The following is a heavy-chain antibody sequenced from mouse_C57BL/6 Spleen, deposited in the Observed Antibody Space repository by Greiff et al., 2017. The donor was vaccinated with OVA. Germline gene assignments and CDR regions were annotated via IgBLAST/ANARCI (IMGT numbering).Heavy chain of an antibody. D-gene: IGHD2-2*01. CDR1: GFTIKNTY. CDR2: IDPANGNT. CDR3: ARYGYPWYFDV. J-gene: IGHJ1*03. Sequence: VQLQQSVAELVRPGASVKLSCTASGFTIKNTYMHWVKQRPEQGLEWIGRIDPANGNTKYAPKFQGKATITADTSSNTAYLQLSSLTSEDTAIYYCARYGYPWYFDVWGTGTTVTVSS. V-gene: IGHV14-3*01.